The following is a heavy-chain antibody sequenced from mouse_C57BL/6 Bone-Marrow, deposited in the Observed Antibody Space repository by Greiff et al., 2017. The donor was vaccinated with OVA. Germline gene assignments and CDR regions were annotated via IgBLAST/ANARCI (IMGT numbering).Heavy chain of an antibody. CDR3: AREAYGSFYYFDY. CDR2: INPSSGYT. CDR1: GYTFTSYW. J-gene: IGHJ2*01. D-gene: IGHD2-10*02. V-gene: IGHV1-7*01. Sequence: LVESGAELAKPGASVKLSCKASGYTFTSYWMHWVKQRPGQGLEWIGYINPSSGYTKYNQKFKDKATLTADKSSSTAYMQLSSLTYEDSAVYYCAREAYGSFYYFDYWGQGTTLTVSS.